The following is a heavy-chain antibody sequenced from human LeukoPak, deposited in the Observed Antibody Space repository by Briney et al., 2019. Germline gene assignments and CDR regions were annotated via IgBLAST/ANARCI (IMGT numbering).Heavy chain of an antibody. CDR3: ARTIGYFAPGQGSDY. CDR2: ISSSGSTI. D-gene: IGHD3-22*01. Sequence: GGSLRLSCAASGFTFSDSYMSWIRQAPGERLEWVSYISSSGSTIYYADSVKAPFASFRNNAKNSLYLQVNRLRAEDTAVYYCARTIGYFAPGQGSDYWGQGTLVTVSS. CDR1: GFTFSDSY. J-gene: IGHJ4*02. V-gene: IGHV3-11*01.